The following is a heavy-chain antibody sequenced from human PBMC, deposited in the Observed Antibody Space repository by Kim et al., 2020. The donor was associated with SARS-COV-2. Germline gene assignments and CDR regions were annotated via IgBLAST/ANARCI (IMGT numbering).Heavy chain of an antibody. CDR3: AKVGGYDSSGLYAFFRS. D-gene: IGHD3-22*01. V-gene: IGHV3-74*01. Sequence: SVKCRLSNSRDNAKNTLYLQMNGLRTEDTAVYYCAKVGGYDSSGLYAFFRSWGQGTRVTVSS. J-gene: IGHJ5*02.